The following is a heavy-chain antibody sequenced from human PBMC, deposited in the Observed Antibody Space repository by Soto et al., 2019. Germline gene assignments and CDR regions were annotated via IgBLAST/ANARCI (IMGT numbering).Heavy chain of an antibody. D-gene: IGHD2-8*01. Sequence: PWETLSLTCAVYGGSFSGYYWSWIRQPPGKGLEWIGEINHSGSTNYNPSLKSRVTISVDTSKNQFSLKLSSVTAADTAVYYCARSGVGYCTNGVCYTHRITPRYFDYWGQGTLVTVSS. V-gene: IGHV4-34*01. J-gene: IGHJ4*02. CDR2: INHSGST. CDR3: ARSGVGYCTNGVCYTHRITPRYFDY. CDR1: GGSFSGYY.